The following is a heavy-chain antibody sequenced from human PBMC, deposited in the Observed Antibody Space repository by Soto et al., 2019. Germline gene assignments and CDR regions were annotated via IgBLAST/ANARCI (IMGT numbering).Heavy chain of an antibody. Sequence: SETLSLTCTVSGGSISSSSYYWGWIRQPPGKGLEWIGSIYYSGSTYYNPSLKSRVTISVDTSKNQFSLKLSSVTAADTAVYYCARLSGSGRPSDYWGQGTLVTVSS. CDR1: GGSISSSSYY. V-gene: IGHV4-39*01. CDR2: IYYSGST. CDR3: ARLSGSGRPSDY. D-gene: IGHD3-10*01. J-gene: IGHJ4*02.